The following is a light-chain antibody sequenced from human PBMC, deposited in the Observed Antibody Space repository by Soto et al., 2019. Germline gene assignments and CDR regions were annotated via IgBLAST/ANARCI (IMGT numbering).Light chain of an antibody. J-gene: IGLJ1*01. V-gene: IGLV2-11*01. CDR1: SSDVGAYNY. Sequence: QSALTQPRSVSGSPGHSVTISCTGTSSDVGAYNYVSWYQQHPGKAPKLMISEVSKRPSGVPDRFSGSKSGNTASLTVSGLQADDEADYYCSSYAGSNIYVFGSGTKLTVL. CDR2: EVS. CDR3: SSYAGSNIYV.